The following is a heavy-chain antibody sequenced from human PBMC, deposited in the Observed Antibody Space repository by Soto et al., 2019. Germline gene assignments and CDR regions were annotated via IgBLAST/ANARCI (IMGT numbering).Heavy chain of an antibody. CDR1: GFTFNNYA. CDR2: ISFDGKTK. CDR3: AKERDLYFDSSSPFEY. J-gene: IGHJ4*02. V-gene: IGHV3-30*18. Sequence: QVQLVESGAGVVQPGRSLRLSCPASGFTFNNYAMHWVRQAPGKGLEWVAVISFDGKTKYYTDAVKGRFTISRDKSTNTLYLQMDSLSAEDTAVYYCAKERDLYFDSSSPFEYWGQGSLVTVSS. D-gene: IGHD3-22*01.